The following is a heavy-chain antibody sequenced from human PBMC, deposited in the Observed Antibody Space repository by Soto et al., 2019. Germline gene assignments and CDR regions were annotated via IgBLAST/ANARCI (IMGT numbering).Heavy chain of an antibody. V-gene: IGHV1-18*01. J-gene: IGHJ4*02. CDR3: AVGARSPYGWGFDVFDY. CDR2: ISAYNGNT. D-gene: IGHD1-26*01. Sequence: ASVKVSCKASGYTFTSYGISWVRQAPGQGLEWMGWISAYNGNTNYAQKLQGRVTMTTDTSTSTAYMELRSLRSDDTAVYYCAVGARSPYGWGFDVFDYGGKGPLVTVPS. CDR1: GYTFTSYG.